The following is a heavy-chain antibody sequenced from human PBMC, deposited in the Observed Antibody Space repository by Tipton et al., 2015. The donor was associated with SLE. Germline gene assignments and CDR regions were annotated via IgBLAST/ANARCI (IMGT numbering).Heavy chain of an antibody. D-gene: IGHD3-16*01. CDR1: GGSFSGYY. J-gene: IGHJ4*02. Sequence: LTCAVYGGSFSGYYWSWICQPPGKGLEWIGEINHSGSTNYNPSLKSRVTISVDTSKNQFSLKLSSVTAADTAVYYCARGGLRLGELGYWGQGTLVTVSS. CDR3: ARGGLRLGELGY. V-gene: IGHV4-34*01. CDR2: INHSGST.